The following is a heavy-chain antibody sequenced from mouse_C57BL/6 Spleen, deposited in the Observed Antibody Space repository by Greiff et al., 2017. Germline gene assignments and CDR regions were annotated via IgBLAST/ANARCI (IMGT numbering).Heavy chain of an antibody. V-gene: IGHV1-80*01. CDR3: AREEGTTVVASGGDFDY. CDR2: IYPGDGDT. Sequence: VQGVESGAELVKPGASVKISCKASGYAFSSYWMNWVKQRPGKGLEWIGQIYPGDGDTNYNGKFKGKATLTADKSSSTAYMQLSSLTSEDSAVYFCAREEGTTVVASGGDFDYWGQGTTLTVSS. J-gene: IGHJ2*01. CDR1: GYAFSSYW. D-gene: IGHD1-1*01.